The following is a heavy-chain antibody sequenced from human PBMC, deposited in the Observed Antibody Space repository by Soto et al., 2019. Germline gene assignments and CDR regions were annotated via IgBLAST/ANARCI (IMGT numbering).Heavy chain of an antibody. CDR1: GYTFTGYY. J-gene: IGHJ6*02. CDR2: INPNSGGT. D-gene: IGHD1-7*01. Sequence: ASVKVSFKASGYTFTGYYMHWLRQAPGQGLEWMGWINPNSGGTNYAQKFQGRVTMTRDTSISTAYMELSRLRSDDTAVYYCARDGNYDYYYYGMDVWGQGTTVTVSS. V-gene: IGHV1-2*02. CDR3: ARDGNYDYYYYGMDV.